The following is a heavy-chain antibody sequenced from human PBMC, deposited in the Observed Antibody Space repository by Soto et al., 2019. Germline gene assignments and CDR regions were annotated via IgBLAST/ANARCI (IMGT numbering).Heavy chain of an antibody. J-gene: IGHJ4*02. D-gene: IGHD6-13*01. CDR2: ISSSTSHT. CDR3: ARGRGAAADYFDF. V-gene: IGHV3-11*05. CDR1: GFTFSDYY. Sequence: QVQLVESGGGLVMPGGSLRLSCAVSGFTFSDYYMTWIRQAPGKGLEWVSYISSSTSHTNYADSVKGRFTISRDNAKNSLSLQMNSLRAEDTAVYYCARGRGAAADYFDFWGQGTLVTVSS.